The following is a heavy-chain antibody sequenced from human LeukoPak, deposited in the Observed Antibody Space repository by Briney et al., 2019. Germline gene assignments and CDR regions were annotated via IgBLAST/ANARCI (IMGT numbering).Heavy chain of an antibody. V-gene: IGHV3-30*04. CDR3: ARAVYSSSWYQADYFDY. J-gene: IGHJ4*02. CDR1: GFTFSSYA. D-gene: IGHD6-13*01. Sequence: GGSLRLSCAASGFTFSSYAMHWVRQAPGRGLEWVAIISYDGNNKYYADSVKGRFTISRDNSKNTLYLQINSLKAEDTAVYYCARAVYSSSWYQADYFDYWGQGTLVTVSS. CDR2: ISYDGNNK.